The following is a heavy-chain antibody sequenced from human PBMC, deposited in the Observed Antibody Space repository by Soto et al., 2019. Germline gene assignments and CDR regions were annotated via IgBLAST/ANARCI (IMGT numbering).Heavy chain of an antibody. CDR1: GFSFGNDW. CDR2: IKEGGSEK. V-gene: IGHV3-7*01. D-gene: IGHD1-1*01. J-gene: IGHJ4*02. CDR3: ARAERNSKYHPLLS. Sequence: GGSLRLSCTASGFSFGNDWMGWVRRAPGKGLEWVANIKEGGSEKFSVDSVRDRFTISRDNARNSLYLQMNSLRADDTAVYYCARAERNSKYHPLLSWGQGTLVTVSS.